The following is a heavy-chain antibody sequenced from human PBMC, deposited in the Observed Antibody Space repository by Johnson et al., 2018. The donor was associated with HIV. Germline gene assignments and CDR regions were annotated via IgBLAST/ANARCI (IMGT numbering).Heavy chain of an antibody. V-gene: IGHV3-30*02. D-gene: IGHD5-18*01. CDR3: AKDLSGYSYGYGAFDI. CDR1: GFTFRSYA. J-gene: IGHJ3*02. Sequence: QVQLVESGGGVMQPGKSLRLSCEASGFTFRSYAMHWVRQAPGKGLEWVAFIRYDGSNKYYEDSVKGRFTISRDNSKNTLYLQMNSLRAEDTAVYYCAKDLSGYSYGYGAFDIWGQGTMVTVSS. CDR2: IRYDGSNK.